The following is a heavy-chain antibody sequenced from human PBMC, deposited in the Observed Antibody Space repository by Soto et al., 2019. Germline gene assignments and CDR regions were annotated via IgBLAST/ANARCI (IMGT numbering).Heavy chain of an antibody. D-gene: IGHD5-12*01. J-gene: IGHJ4*02. CDR3: ARDGDGYNYYYFDY. CDR1: GGTFSSYT. CDR2: IIPILGIA. V-gene: IGHV1-69*08. Sequence: QVQLVQSGAEVKKPGSSVKVSCKASGGTFSSYTISWVRQAPGQGLEWMGRIIPILGIANYAQKFKGRVTITADKSTSTAYMELSSLRSEDTAVYYCARDGDGYNYYYFDYWGQGTLVTVSS.